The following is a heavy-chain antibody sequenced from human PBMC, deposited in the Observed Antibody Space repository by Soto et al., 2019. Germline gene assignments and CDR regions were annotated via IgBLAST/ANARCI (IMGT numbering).Heavy chain of an antibody. CDR2: IWYDGSNK. CDR3: ASDRGYAVRFHDAFDI. CDR1: GFTFSSYG. D-gene: IGHD3-16*01. V-gene: IGHV3-33*01. J-gene: IGHJ3*02. Sequence: GGSLRLSCAASGFTFSSYGMHWVRQAPGKGLEWVAVIWYDGSNKYYADSVKGRFTISRDNSKNTLYLQMNSLRAEDTAVYYCASDRGYAVRFHDAFDIWGQGTMVTVSS.